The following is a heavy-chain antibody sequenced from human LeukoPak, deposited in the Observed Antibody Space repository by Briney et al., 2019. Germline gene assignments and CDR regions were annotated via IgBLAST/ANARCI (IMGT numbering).Heavy chain of an antibody. J-gene: IGHJ5*02. CDR3: ARGTNGVTYYDILTGYLYPAYNWFDP. CDR1: GDFISSSSYY. V-gene: IGHV4-39*07. CDR2: INHSGST. D-gene: IGHD3-9*01. Sequence: SETLSLTCTVSGDFISSSSYYWSWIRQPPGKGLEWIGEINHSGSTNYNPSLKSRVTISVDTSKNQFSLKLSSVTAADTAVYYCARGTNGVTYYDILTGYLYPAYNWFDPWGQGTLVTVSS.